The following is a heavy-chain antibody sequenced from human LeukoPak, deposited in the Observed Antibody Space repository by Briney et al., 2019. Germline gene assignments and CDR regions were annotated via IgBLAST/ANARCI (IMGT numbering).Heavy chain of an antibody. Sequence: SETLSLTCTVSGGSMSPYHWGWIRQPPGKGLEWTGYIYYSASTNYSPSLNSRVTISVDTSKNQFSLRLSSVTAADTAIYYCARAVSGRFDYWGQGTLVTVSS. J-gene: IGHJ4*02. D-gene: IGHD6-19*01. CDR1: GGSMSPYH. CDR2: IYYSAST. V-gene: IGHV4-59*08. CDR3: ARAVSGRFDY.